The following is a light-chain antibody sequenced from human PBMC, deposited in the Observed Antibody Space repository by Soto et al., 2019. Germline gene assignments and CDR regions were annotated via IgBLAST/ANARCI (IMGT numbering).Light chain of an antibody. CDR1: SSDVGGYNY. CDR3: SSYTSSSTLLV. J-gene: IGLJ1*01. V-gene: IGLV2-14*01. CDR2: EVS. Sequence: QSALTQPASVSGSPGQAITISCTGTSSDVGGYNYVSWYQQHPGKAPKLMIYEVSNRPSGVSNRFSGSKSGNTASLTISGLQAEDEADYYCSSYTSSSTLLVFGTGTKVTVL.